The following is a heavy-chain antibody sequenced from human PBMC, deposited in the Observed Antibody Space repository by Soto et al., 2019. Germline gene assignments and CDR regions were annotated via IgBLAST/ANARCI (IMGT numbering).Heavy chain of an antibody. CDR3: AREGSYSAYNFAHGIQLWSFDF. D-gene: IGHD5-12*01. J-gene: IGHJ4*02. CDR1: DGPINTFY. Sequence: PSETLSLTCTVSDGPINTFYWSWVRQPAGKGLEWIGRIFSSGSTSFNPSLESRVAMSVDTSKNHFSLNLSSVTAADMAVYYCAREGSYSAYNFAHGIQLWSFDFWGQGALVTVSS. V-gene: IGHV4-4*07. CDR2: IFSSGST.